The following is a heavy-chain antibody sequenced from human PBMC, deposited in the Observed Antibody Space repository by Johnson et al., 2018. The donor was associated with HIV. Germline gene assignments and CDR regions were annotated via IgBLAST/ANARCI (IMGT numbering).Heavy chain of an antibody. J-gene: IGHJ3*02. CDR2: INWNGGST. CDR1: GFTFNDYG. Sequence: VQVVESGGGVVRPGGSLRLSCAASGFTFNDYGMNWVRQAPGKGLEWVSGINWNGGSTGYADSVKGRFTISRDNAKNSLYLQMNSLTPEATALYYCARAVTTASGDAFDIWGQGTMVTVSS. V-gene: IGHV3-20*04. CDR3: ARAVTTASGDAFDI. D-gene: IGHD4-17*01.